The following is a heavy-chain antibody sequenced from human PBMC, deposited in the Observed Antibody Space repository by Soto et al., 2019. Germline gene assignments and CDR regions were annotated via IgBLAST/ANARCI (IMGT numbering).Heavy chain of an antibody. J-gene: IGHJ6*02. CDR3: ATRRDASYYYYDMDV. Sequence: EVQLLESGGGLVQPGGSLRLSCAASGFTFSTYAMSWVRQAPGKGLEWVSTISGSGGSTFYADSVKGRFTISRDNSKNTLFLQMNSLRAEDTAVYYCATRRDASYYYYDMDVWGQGTTVTVSS. CDR2: ISGSGGST. CDR1: GFTFSTYA. D-gene: IGHD2-2*01. V-gene: IGHV3-23*01.